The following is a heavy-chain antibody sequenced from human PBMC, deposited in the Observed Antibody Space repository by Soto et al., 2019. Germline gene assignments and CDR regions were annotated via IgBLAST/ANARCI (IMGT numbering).Heavy chain of an antibody. CDR3: ARGQAFWTGYYRMPYYFDY. CDR2: LYYSGST. D-gene: IGHD3-3*01. Sequence: SETLSLTCTVSGGSVSSGSYYWSWIRQPPGKGLEYIGYLYYSGSTNYNPSLKSRVTISVDTPKNQFSLKLTSVTAADTAIYYCARGQAFWTGYYRMPYYFDYWGQGTLVTVSS. CDR1: GGSVSSGSYY. V-gene: IGHV4-61*01. J-gene: IGHJ4*02.